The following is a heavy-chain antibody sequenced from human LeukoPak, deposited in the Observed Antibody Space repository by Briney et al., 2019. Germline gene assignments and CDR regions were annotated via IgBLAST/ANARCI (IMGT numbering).Heavy chain of an antibody. J-gene: IGHJ4*02. Sequence: GGSLRLSCAASGFTFSSYGMHWVRQAPGKGLEWVAVISYDGSNKYYADSVKGRFTIPRDNSKNTLYLQMNSLRAEDTAVYYCAKGARDYDFGYWGQGTLVTVSS. CDR2: ISYDGSNK. V-gene: IGHV3-30*18. CDR3: AKGARDYDFGY. CDR1: GFTFSSYG. D-gene: IGHD3-3*01.